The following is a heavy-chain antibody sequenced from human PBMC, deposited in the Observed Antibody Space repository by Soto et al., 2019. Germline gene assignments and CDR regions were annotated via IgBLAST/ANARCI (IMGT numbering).Heavy chain of an antibody. CDR2: ILSDYNA. Sequence: EVQLLESGGGLVQPGGSLTLSCAASGFRFRDYTMSWVRQAPGKVLESISVILSDYNAYYTDSVRGRFTISGDSSKNTLYLEMNSLRAEDTAVYYCTRRVNGYFDYWGQGALVTVSS. V-gene: IGHV3-23*05. CDR3: TRRVNGYFDY. CDR1: GFRFRDYT. D-gene: IGHD2-8*01. J-gene: IGHJ4*02.